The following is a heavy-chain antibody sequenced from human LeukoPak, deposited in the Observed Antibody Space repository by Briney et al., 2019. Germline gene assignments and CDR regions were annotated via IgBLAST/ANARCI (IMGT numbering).Heavy chain of an antibody. D-gene: IGHD1-26*01. CDR3: ARFPPDAVVGVTRYFDY. V-gene: IGHV4-34*01. J-gene: IGHJ4*02. Sequence: SETLSLTCAVYGGSFSDYYWSWIRQPPGKGLEWIGEINHSGSTNYNPSLKSRVTLSVDTSKNQFSLKLSSVTAADTAVYYCARFPPDAVVGVTRYFDYWGQGTLVTVSS. CDR2: INHSGST. CDR1: GGSFSDYY.